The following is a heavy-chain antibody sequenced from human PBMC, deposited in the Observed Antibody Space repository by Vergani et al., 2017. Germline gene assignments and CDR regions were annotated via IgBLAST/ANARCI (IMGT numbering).Heavy chain of an antibody. V-gene: IGHV4-34*01. Sequence: QVQLQEWGAGLLKTSETLSLTCGVSGGSFSDYYWSWIRQAPGMGLEWIGEVNHGGSNNYNPSLKIGVSISVDTSKNQFSMQLTSVTAADSALYFCASIARAPTRRNPPPDYWCQGILVTVSS. D-gene: IGHD3-16*02. CDR1: GGSFSDYY. CDR2: VNHGGSN. CDR3: ASIARAPTRRNPPPDY. J-gene: IGHJ4*02.